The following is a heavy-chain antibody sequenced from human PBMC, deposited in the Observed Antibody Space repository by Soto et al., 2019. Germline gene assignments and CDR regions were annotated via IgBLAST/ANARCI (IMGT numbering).Heavy chain of an antibody. V-gene: IGHV4-31*03. J-gene: IGHJ5*02. CDR1: GGSISSGGYY. CDR3: ARVSGYYDYVLSP. Sequence: QVQLQESGPGLVKPSQTMSLTCTVSGGSISSGGYYWSWIRQHPGKGLEWIGYIYYSGSSYYNPSLKSRVTISVDTSKNQFSRKLSSVTAADTAVYYCARVSGYYDYVLSPWGQGTLVTVSS. CDR2: IYYSGSS. D-gene: IGHD3-16*01.